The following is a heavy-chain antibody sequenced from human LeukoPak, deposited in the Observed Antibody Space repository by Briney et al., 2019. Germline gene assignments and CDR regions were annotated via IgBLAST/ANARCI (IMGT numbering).Heavy chain of an antibody. CDR2: IRSSSNYI. J-gene: IGHJ4*02. D-gene: IGHD3-10*01. V-gene: IGHV3-21*04. Sequence: GGSLRLSCAASGFSFSSYDMMWVRQAPGQGLEWVSSIRSSSNYIYYADSVKGRFTISRDNAKNSLYLQMNSLRAEDMALYYCAKGQVVRGVMGGFVDYWGQTTLFTVSS. CDR1: GFSFSSYD. CDR3: AKGQVVRGVMGGFVDY.